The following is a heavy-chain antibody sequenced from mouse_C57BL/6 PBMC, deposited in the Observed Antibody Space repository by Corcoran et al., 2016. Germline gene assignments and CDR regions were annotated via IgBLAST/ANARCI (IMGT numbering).Heavy chain of an antibody. CDR3: ARRAITTVVATDYFDY. V-gene: IGHV1-75*01. CDR1: GYTFTDYY. J-gene: IGHJ2*01. CDR2: IFPGSGST. D-gene: IGHD1-1*01. Sequence: QVQLQQSGPELVEPGASVKISCKASGYTFTDYYINWVKQRPGQGLEWIGWIFPGSGSTYYNEKFKGKATLTVDKSSSTAYMLLSSLTSEDSAVYFCARRAITTVVATDYFDYWGQGTTLTVSS.